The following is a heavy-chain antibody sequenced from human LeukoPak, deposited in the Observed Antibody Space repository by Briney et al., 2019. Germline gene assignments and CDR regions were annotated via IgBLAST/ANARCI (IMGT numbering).Heavy chain of an antibody. J-gene: IGHJ5*02. D-gene: IGHD6-13*01. CDR2: ISAYNGNT. CDR1: GYTFTSYG. CDR3: ARNRAAAGTHQGPRWFDP. Sequence: ASVKVSCKASGYTFTSYGISWVRQAPGQGLEWMGWISAYNGNTNYAQQLQGRVTMTTDTSTSTAYMELRSLRSDDTAVYYCARNRAAAGTHQGPRWFDPWGQGTLVTVSS. V-gene: IGHV1-18*01.